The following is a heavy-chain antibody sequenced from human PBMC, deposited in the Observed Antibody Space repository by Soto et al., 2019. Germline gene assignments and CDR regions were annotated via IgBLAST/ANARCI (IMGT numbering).Heavy chain of an antibody. V-gene: IGHV4-34*01. D-gene: IGHD3-10*01. CDR3: ARGGELWFGVSKYAFDI. CDR1: GGSFSGYY. J-gene: IGHJ3*02. Sequence: QVQLQQWGAGLLKPSETLSLTCAVYGGSFSGYYWSWIRQPPGKGLEWIGEINHSGSSNYNPSLKGRVTISVDTSKNQSSLKLSSVTAADTAVYYCARGGELWFGVSKYAFDIWGQGTMVTVSS. CDR2: INHSGSS.